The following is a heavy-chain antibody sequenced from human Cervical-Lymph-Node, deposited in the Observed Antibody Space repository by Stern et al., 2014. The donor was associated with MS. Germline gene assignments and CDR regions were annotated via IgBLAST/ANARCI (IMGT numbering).Heavy chain of an antibody. Sequence: QLQLQESGPGLVKPSETLSPTCTVSGGSVSSYHWSWTRQPPGKGLEWLGYIYYSGSTKYNPSLKSRVTIIVDTSKNQFSLKLNSVTAADTAVYYCARAGVCGGDCYSGSQGAFDIWGQGTMVTVSS. V-gene: IGHV4-59*02. D-gene: IGHD2-21*02. CDR2: IYYSGST. J-gene: IGHJ3*02. CDR1: GGSVSSYH. CDR3: ARAGVCGGDCYSGSQGAFDI.